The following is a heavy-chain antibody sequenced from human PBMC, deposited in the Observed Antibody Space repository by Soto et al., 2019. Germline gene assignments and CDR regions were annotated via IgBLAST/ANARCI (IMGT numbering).Heavy chain of an antibody. J-gene: IGHJ4*02. CDR3: AKGLVYSGSYFPPDY. Sequence: GGSLRLSCAASGFTFSSYGMHWVRQAPGKGLEWVAVISYDGSNKYYADSVKGRFTISRDNSKNTLYLQMNSLRAEDTAVYYCAKGLVYSGSYFPPDYWGQGTLVTVSS. V-gene: IGHV3-30*18. D-gene: IGHD1-26*01. CDR1: GFTFSSYG. CDR2: ISYDGSNK.